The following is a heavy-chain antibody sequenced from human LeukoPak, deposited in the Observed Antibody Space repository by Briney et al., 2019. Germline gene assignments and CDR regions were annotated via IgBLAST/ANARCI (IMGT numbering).Heavy chain of an antibody. CDR3: ATHYGHDYGDYVGY. D-gene: IGHD4-17*01. J-gene: IGHJ4*02. CDR2: INPNSGGT. Sequence: ASVKVSCKASGYTFTCYYIHWVRQAPGQGLEWMGRINPNSGGTNYAQKFQGRVTMTRDTSISTAYMELSGLRSDDTAMYYCATHYGHDYGDYVGYWGQGTLVTVSS. V-gene: IGHV1-2*06. CDR1: GYTFTCYY.